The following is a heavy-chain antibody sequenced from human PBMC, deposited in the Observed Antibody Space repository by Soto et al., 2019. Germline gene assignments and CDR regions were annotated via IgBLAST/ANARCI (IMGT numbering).Heavy chain of an antibody. CDR3: VKDFRGGYDWTHD. V-gene: IGHV3-23*01. CDR2: IRGSGDPT. CDR1: GFTFSNYA. D-gene: IGHD5-12*01. Sequence: EVQLLESGGDLVQPGGSLRLSCAASGFTFSNYAMSWVRQAPGKGLEWVSLIRGSGDPTNYADSVKGRFTVSRDNSKNMLFLQMNSLRAEDTAVYYCVKDFRGGYDWTHDWGQGTLVTVSS. J-gene: IGHJ4*02.